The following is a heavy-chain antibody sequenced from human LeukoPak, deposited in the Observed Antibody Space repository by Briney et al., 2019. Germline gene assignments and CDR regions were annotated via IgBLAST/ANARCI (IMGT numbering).Heavy chain of an antibody. Sequence: ASVKVSCKASGYTFTGYYMHWVQQAPGQGLEWMGWINPNSGGTNYAQKFQGRVTMTRDTSISTAYMELSRLRSDDTAVYYCARFGSNWGFRYFDLWGRGTLVTVSS. CDR1: GYTFTGYY. CDR3: ARFGSNWGFRYFDL. CDR2: INPNSGGT. J-gene: IGHJ2*01. D-gene: IGHD7-27*01. V-gene: IGHV1-2*02.